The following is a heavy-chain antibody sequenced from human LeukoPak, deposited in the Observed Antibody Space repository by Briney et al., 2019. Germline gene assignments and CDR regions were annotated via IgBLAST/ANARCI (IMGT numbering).Heavy chain of an antibody. J-gene: IGHJ6*03. Sequence: ASVEVSCKASGYTFSSSDINWVRQATGQGLEWMGWMNPNSGHTGYAQKFQGRITFTRNTSISTAYMELSSLRPEDTAVYFCARGVDYALWSDSSYQFYYMDVWGKGATVTVSS. CDR3: ARGVDYALWSDSSYQFYYMDV. V-gene: IGHV1-8*03. CDR2: MNPNSGHT. CDR1: GYTFSSSD. D-gene: IGHD3-3*01.